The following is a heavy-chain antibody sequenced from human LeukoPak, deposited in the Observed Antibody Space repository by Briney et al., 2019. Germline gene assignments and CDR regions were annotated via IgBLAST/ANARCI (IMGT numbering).Heavy chain of an antibody. CDR2: IKSDGSWT. D-gene: IGHD5-24*01. Sequence: GGSLRLSCAASGFTLSNYWMHWVRQAPGKGLVWVSRIKSDGSWTNYADSVKGRFTISRDNAKRTLYLQMNSLRAEDTAVYYRVRDGDGYNFDYWGQGTLVTVPS. CDR1: GFTLSNYW. V-gene: IGHV3-74*01. J-gene: IGHJ4*02. CDR3: VRDGDGYNFDY.